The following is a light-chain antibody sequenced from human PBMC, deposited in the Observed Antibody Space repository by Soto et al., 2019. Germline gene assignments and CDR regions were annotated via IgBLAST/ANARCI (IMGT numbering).Light chain of an antibody. V-gene: IGKV1-27*01. CDR3: QNFTGAPYG. CDR2: EAS. J-gene: IGKJ2*03. Sequence: DIQMTQSPSSLSASVGDRVTITCRASQAISNFVAWYQQKPGKSPTLLISEASTLQSGVPSRFSGRGSGTDFTLTISSLQPEDFAPYFCQNFTGAPYGFGQGTKLAVK. CDR1: QAISNF.